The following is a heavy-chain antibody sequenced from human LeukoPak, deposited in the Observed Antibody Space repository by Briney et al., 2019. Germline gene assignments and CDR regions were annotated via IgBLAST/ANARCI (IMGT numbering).Heavy chain of an antibody. Sequence: GGSLRLSCAASGFTFSSYAMHWVRQAPGKGLEWVAVISYDGSNKYYADSVKGRFTISRDNSKNTLYLQMNSLRAEDTAVYYCPLSGGFDYGGQGTRVTVSS. CDR2: ISYDGSNK. J-gene: IGHJ4*02. CDR3: PLSGGFDY. D-gene: IGHD2-15*01. CDR1: GFTFSSYA. V-gene: IGHV3-30*04.